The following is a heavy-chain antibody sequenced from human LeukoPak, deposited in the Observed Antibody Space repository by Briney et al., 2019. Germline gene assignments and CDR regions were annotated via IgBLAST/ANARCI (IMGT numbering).Heavy chain of an antibody. CDR1: GYTFTNYY. CDR3: ERDTSSGTYSGRNWDPEYWFDP. J-gene: IGHJ5*02. CDR2: INPSGGST. V-gene: IGHV1-46*01. Sequence: GASVKVSCKASGYTFTNYYMHWVRQAPGQGLEWMGIINPSGGSTSYAQKFQGRVTMTRDTSTSTVYMELSSLRSEDTAVYYCERDTSSGTYSGRNWDPEYWFDPWGQGTLVTVSS. D-gene: IGHD1-26*01.